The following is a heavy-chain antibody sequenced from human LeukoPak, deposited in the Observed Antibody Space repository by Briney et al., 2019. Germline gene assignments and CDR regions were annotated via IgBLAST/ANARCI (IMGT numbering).Heavy chain of an antibody. Sequence: SETLSLTCTVSGGPISSYYWSWIRQPPGKGLEWIGYIYYSGSTNYNPSLKSRVTISVDTSKNQFSLKLSSVTAADTAVYYCARALYDYGDYVFDYWGQGTLVTVSS. CDR3: ARALYDYGDYVFDY. D-gene: IGHD4-17*01. CDR1: GGPISSYY. V-gene: IGHV4-59*01. CDR2: IYYSGST. J-gene: IGHJ4*02.